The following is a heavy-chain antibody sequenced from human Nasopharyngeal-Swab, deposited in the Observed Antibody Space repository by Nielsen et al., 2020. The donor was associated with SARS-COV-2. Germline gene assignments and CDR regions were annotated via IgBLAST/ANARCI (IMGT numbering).Heavy chain of an antibody. CDR3: ARDESWRYYYGMDV. CDR2: INHSGST. D-gene: IGHD1-1*01. Sequence: GSLRLSCTASGGSISSGSYYWSWIRQPPGKGLEWIGEINHSGSTNYNPSLKSRVTISVDTSKNQFSLKLSSVTAADTAVYYCARDESWRYYYGMDVWGQGTTVTVSS. CDR1: GGSISSGSYY. J-gene: IGHJ6*02. V-gene: IGHV4-39*07.